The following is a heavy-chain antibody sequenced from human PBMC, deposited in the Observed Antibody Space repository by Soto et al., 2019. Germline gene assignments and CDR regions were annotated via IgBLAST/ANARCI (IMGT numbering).Heavy chain of an antibody. Sequence: GESLKISCKGSGYSFTTYWIGGVRQMPGKGLEWMGPVYPGDSDTRYSPSFQGQVTISADKSISTPYLQWSSLKASDTAMYYCARSEKLYTFDSWGQTTLVTVSS. J-gene: IGHJ4*02. CDR3: ARSEKLYTFDS. V-gene: IGHV5-51*01. CDR2: VYPGDSDT. D-gene: IGHD4-4*01. CDR1: GYSFTTYW.